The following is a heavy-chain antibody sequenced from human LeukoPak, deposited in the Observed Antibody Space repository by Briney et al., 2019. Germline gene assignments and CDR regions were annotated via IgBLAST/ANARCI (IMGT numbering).Heavy chain of an antibody. CDR3: ARGNYDYAWGGYYYYYYMDV. Sequence: ASVKVSCKASGYTFTSYDINWVRQATGQGLEWMGWMNPNSGNTGYAQKFQGRVTMTRNTSISTAYMELSSLRSEDTAVYYCARGNYDYAWGGYYYYYYMDVWGKGTTVTISS. CDR2: MNPNSGNT. J-gene: IGHJ6*03. V-gene: IGHV1-8*02. D-gene: IGHD3-16*01. CDR1: GYTFTSYD.